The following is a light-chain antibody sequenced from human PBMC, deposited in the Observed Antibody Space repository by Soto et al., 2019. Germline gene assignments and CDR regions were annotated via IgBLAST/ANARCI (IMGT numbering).Light chain of an antibody. J-gene: IGKJ4*01. CDR1: QSFSGW. CDR2: KAS. Sequence: DIQMTQSPSTLSASVGDRVTITCRASQSFSGWLAWYQQKPGKAPNLLIYKASSLESGVPSRFSGSGSGTEFTLPLSSLQPDDFATYYCQQYSSYPLTFGGGTKVEIK. CDR3: QQYSSYPLT. V-gene: IGKV1-5*03.